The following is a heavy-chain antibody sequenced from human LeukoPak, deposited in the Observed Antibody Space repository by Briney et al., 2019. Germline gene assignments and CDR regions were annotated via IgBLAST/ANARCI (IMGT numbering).Heavy chain of an antibody. CDR3: AKDRGY. CDR2: LWYDGSNK. Sequence: PGRSLRLSCAASGFTFSSYRMPWVRQAPGKGLEGVAVLWYDGSNKYYADSVKGRFTISRDNSKNTLYLEMNSVRAEDTAVYYCAKDRGYWGQGTLVTVSS. V-gene: IGHV3-33*06. J-gene: IGHJ4*02. CDR1: GFTFSSYR.